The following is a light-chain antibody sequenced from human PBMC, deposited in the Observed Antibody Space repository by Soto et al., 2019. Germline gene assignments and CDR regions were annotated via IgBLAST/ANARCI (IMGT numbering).Light chain of an antibody. V-gene: IGKV1-5*01. CDR2: DVS. J-gene: IGKJ4*01. CDR1: QSINNL. Sequence: DVQMTQSPSTLSASVGDRVTITCRASQSINNLLAWYQQKPGKAPKFLIYDVSTLESGVPSSFSGSGSGTAFTLTIRSLEHEDFATYYCQQYASYPLTFGGGTRVEIK. CDR3: QQYASYPLT.